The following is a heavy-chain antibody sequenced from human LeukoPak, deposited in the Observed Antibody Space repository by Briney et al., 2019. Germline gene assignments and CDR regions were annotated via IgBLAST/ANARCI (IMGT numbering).Heavy chain of an antibody. CDR2: ISGSGGST. CDR3: ARTSREIFRGELLLVYFDY. J-gene: IGHJ4*02. Sequence: GGSLRLSCAASGFTFSSYSMNWVRQAPGKGLEWVSAISGSGGSTYYADSVKGRFTISRDNSKNTLYLQMNSLRAEDTAVYYCARTSREIFRGELLLVYFDYWGQGTLVTVSS. V-gene: IGHV3-23*01. D-gene: IGHD3-10*01. CDR1: GFTFSSYS.